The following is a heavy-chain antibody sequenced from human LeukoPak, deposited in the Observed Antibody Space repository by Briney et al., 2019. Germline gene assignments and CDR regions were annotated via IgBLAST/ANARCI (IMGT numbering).Heavy chain of an antibody. D-gene: IGHD2-2*01. Sequence: PGGSLRLSCAASGFTFSSYAMSWVRQAPGKGLEWVSAISGSGGSTYYADSVKGRFTISRDNSKNTLYLQMNSLRAEDTAVYYCAKGIIVVVPAAMEPDAFDIWGQGTMVTVCS. J-gene: IGHJ3*02. CDR2: ISGSGGST. CDR1: GFTFSSYA. V-gene: IGHV3-23*01. CDR3: AKGIIVVVPAAMEPDAFDI.